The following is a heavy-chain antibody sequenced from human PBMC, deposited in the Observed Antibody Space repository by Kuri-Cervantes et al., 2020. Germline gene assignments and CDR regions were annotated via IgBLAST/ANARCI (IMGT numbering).Heavy chain of an antibody. V-gene: IGHV4-59*01. Sequence: GSLRLSCTVSGGSISSYYRSWIRQPPGKGVEWIGYIYYSGSTNYNPSLKSRVTLSVDTSKNQVSLKLSSVTAADTAVYYCAKGTGSGEYYYYGMDVWGQGTTVTVSS. CDR2: IYYSGST. CDR3: AKGTGSGEYYYYGMDV. J-gene: IGHJ6*02. D-gene: IGHD3-10*01. CDR1: GGSISSYY.